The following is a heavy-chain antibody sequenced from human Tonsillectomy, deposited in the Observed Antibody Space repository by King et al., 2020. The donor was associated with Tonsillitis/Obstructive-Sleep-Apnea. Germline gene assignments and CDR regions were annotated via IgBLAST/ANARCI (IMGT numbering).Heavy chain of an antibody. J-gene: IGHJ3*02. D-gene: IGHD2-15*01. Sequence: QLVQSGAEVKKPGESLKISCKGSGYSFTSYWICWVRQMPGKSLEWMGVIYPGDSDTRYSPSFQGQGTISADKSISTAYLQWSSLQASDTAMYYCARFPKGYCSGGSCYPDAFDIWGQGTMVTVSS. V-gene: IGHV5-51*01. CDR3: ARFPKGYCSGGSCYPDAFDI. CDR1: GYSFTSYW. CDR2: IYPGDSDT.